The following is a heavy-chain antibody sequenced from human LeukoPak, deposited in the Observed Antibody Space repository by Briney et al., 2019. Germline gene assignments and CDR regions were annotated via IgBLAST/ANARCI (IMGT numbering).Heavy chain of an antibody. V-gene: IGHV3-30*02. CDR1: GFTFSSYG. Sequence: GGSLRLSCAASGFTFSSYGMHWVRQAPGKGLEWVAFIRYDGSNKYYADSMKGRFTISRDNSKNSLYLQMNSLRAEDTAVYYCARDRWSSSWYDYWGQGTLVTVSS. CDR3: ARDRWSSSWYDY. D-gene: IGHD6-13*01. J-gene: IGHJ4*02. CDR2: IRYDGSNK.